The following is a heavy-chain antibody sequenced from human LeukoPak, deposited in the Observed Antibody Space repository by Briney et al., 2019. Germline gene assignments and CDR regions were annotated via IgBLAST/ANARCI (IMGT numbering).Heavy chain of an antibody. Sequence: GGSLRLSCAASGFTFSDYYMSWIRQAPGKGLEXXXXXSSSGSTIYYADSVKGRFTISRDNAKNSLYLQMNSLRAEDTAVYYCARDEIRIAAAGFYFDYWGQGTLVTVSS. D-gene: IGHD6-13*01. J-gene: IGHJ4*02. CDR3: ARDEIRIAAAGFYFDY. CDR1: GFTFSDYY. V-gene: IGHV3-11*01. CDR2: XSSSGSTI.